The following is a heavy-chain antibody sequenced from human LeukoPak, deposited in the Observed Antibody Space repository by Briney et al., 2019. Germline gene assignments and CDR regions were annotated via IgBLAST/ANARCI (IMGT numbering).Heavy chain of an antibody. Sequence: GGSLRLSCAASGFSVSSNYMSWVRQAPGKGLEWVSSISNSGSYIYYADSVKGRFTISRDNAKKSLYLQMNSLRAEDTSVYYCARGATMDYYFDYWGQGTLVTVSS. V-gene: IGHV3-21*01. J-gene: IGHJ4*02. CDR1: GFSVSSNY. D-gene: IGHD3-10*01. CDR2: ISNSGSYI. CDR3: ARGATMDYYFDY.